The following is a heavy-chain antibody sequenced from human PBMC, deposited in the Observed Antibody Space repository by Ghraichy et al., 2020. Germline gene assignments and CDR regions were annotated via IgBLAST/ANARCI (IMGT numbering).Heavy chain of an antibody. CDR3: AKTSATMIVVEGAFDI. CDR1: GFTFSSYA. V-gene: IGHV3-23*01. Sequence: GESLNISCAASGFTFSSYAMSWVRQAPGKGLEWVSAISGSGGSTYYADSVKGRFTISRDNSKNTLYLQMNSLRAEDTAVYYCAKTSATMIVVEGAFDIWGQGTMVTVSS. D-gene: IGHD3-22*01. CDR2: ISGSGGST. J-gene: IGHJ3*02.